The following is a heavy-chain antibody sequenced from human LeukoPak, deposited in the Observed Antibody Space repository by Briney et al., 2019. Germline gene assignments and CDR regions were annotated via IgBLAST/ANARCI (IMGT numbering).Heavy chain of an antibody. V-gene: IGHV3-48*03. CDR2: ISSSGSTI. Sequence: GGSLRLSCAASGFPFSGSAMHWVRPASGKGLGWVSYISSSGSTIYYADSVKGRFTISRDNAKNSLYLQMISLRAEDTALYYCAKGQAMASNWGQGTLVTVSP. CDR3: AKGQAMASN. CDR1: GFPFSGSA. J-gene: IGHJ4*02. D-gene: IGHD2-8*01.